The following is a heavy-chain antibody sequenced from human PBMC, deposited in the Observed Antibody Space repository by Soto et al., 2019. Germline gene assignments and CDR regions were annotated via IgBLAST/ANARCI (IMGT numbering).Heavy chain of an antibody. J-gene: IGHJ6*02. CDR2: IIPISSTT. V-gene: IGHV1-69*01. D-gene: IGHD7-27*01. CDR3: SRELGIDPFGSYGLDV. Sequence: QVELVQSGAEVKKPGSSVKVSCKASGGNFITFSISWVRQAPGQGLEWMGEIIPISSTTKSAHKFQDRVTISADGASSTVHMELRRLKSEDTAIDVCSRELGIDPFGSYGLDVWGQGTTVTVSS. CDR1: GGNFITFS.